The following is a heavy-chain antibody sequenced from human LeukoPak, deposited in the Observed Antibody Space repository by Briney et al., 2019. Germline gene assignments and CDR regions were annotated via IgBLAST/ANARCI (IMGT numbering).Heavy chain of an antibody. CDR1: GYTFTSYA. D-gene: IGHD3-22*01. V-gene: IGHV7-4-1*02. Sequence: GASVTVSCTASGYTFTSYAMSWVRQAPGQGLEWMGWINTNTGNPTYAQGFTGRFVSSLDTSVSTAYLQISSLKAEDTAVYYCARDHSAYYYDSSDYYYYGMDVWGQGTTVTVSS. J-gene: IGHJ6*02. CDR2: INTNTGNP. CDR3: ARDHSAYYYDSSDYYYYGMDV.